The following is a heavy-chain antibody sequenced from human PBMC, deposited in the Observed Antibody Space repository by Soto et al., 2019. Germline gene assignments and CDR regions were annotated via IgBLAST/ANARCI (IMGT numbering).Heavy chain of an antibody. CDR1: GFTFSSYA. V-gene: IGHV3-30-3*01. J-gene: IGHJ4*02. Sequence: SLRLSCAASGFTFSSYAMHWVRQAPGKGLEWVAVISYDGSNKYYADSVKGRFTISRDNSKNTLYLQMNSLRAEDTAVYYCAREPTGTTGCLDYWGQGTLVTVSS. CDR3: AREPTGTTGCLDY. D-gene: IGHD1-7*01. CDR2: ISYDGSNK.